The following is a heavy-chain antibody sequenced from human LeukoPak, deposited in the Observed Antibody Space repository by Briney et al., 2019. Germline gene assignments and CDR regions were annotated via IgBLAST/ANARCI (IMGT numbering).Heavy chain of an antibody. D-gene: IGHD2-15*01. Sequence: ASVKVSCKVSGYTLTELSMHWVRQAPGKGLEWMGGFDPEDGETIYAQKFQGRVTMTEDTSTDTAYMELRSLRSEDTAVYYCATFWGYCSGGSCYSKYFQHWGQGTLVTVSS. V-gene: IGHV1-24*01. J-gene: IGHJ1*01. CDR3: ATFWGYCSGGSCYSKYFQH. CDR1: GYTLTELS. CDR2: FDPEDGET.